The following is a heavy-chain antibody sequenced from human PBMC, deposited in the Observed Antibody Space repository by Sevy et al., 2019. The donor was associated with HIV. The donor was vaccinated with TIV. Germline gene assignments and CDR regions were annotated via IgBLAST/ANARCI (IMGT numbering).Heavy chain of an antibody. CDR2: FDPEDGET. CDR1: GYTLTQLS. J-gene: IGHJ4*02. D-gene: IGHD3-22*01. Sequence: ASVKVSCKVSGYTLTQLSMHWVRQAPGKRLEWMGSFDPEDGETLYAQKFQSRVTMTEDTSTDTAYMELRSLRSEDTAVYYCATTKDYYDSSGSPFDYWGQGTLVTVSS. V-gene: IGHV1-24*01. CDR3: ATTKDYYDSSGSPFDY.